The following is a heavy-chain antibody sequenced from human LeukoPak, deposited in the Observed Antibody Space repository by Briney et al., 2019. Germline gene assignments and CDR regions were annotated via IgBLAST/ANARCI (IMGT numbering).Heavy chain of an antibody. CDR1: GGTFTDYS. V-gene: IGHV1-69*02. CDR2: IIPILGIA. Sequence: SVTVSCKAPGGTFTDYSISWVRQAPGQGLEWMGRIIPILGIANYAQKFQGRVTITADKSTSTAYMELSSLRSEDTAVYYCARLYSSSSLWHAFDIWGQGTMVTVSS. D-gene: IGHD6-6*01. J-gene: IGHJ3*02. CDR3: ARLYSSSSLWHAFDI.